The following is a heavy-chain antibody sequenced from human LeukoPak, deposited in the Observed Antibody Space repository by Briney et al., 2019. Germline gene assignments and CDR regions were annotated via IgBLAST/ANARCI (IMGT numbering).Heavy chain of an antibody. D-gene: IGHD5-18*01. CDR2: IIPIFGTA. CDR1: GGTFSSYA. V-gene: IGHV1-69*05. CDR3: ARAVSRGYSYGLAFDI. Sequence: VASVKVSCKASGGTFSSYAINWVRQAPGQGLEWMGGIIPIFGTANYAQKFQGRVTITTDESTSTAYMELSSLRSEDTAVYYCARAVSRGYSYGLAFDIWGQGTMVTVSS. J-gene: IGHJ3*02.